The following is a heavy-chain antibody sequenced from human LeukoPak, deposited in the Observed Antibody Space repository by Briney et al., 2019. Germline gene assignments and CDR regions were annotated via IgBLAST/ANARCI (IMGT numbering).Heavy chain of an antibody. CDR3: ARGQNYYGSGSQTFDI. Sequence: GGSLRLSCAASGFTFSSFAMNWVSQAPGKGLEWVSGISGSGGRTYYADSVKGRFTISRDNSKNTLYLQMNSLRAEDTAWYYCARGQNYYGSGSQTFDIWGQGTMVTVSS. D-gene: IGHD3-10*01. J-gene: IGHJ3*02. CDR2: ISGSGGRT. V-gene: IGHV3-23*01. CDR1: GFTFSSFA.